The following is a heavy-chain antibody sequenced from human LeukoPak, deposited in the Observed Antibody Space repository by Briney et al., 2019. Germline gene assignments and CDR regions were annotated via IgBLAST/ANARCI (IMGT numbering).Heavy chain of an antibody. D-gene: IGHD5-12*01. J-gene: IGHJ4*02. CDR3: AAWTDRGYSY. V-gene: IGHV3-7*01. Sequence: GGSLRLSCTASGFTFSRSWMSWIRQAPGKGLEWVANINPDGDGMRFVDSVKGRFTMSRDNAQSSLHLQMNSLRVEDTAFYYCAAWTDRGYSYWGQGVLVTVSS. CDR2: INPDGDGM. CDR1: GFTFSRSW.